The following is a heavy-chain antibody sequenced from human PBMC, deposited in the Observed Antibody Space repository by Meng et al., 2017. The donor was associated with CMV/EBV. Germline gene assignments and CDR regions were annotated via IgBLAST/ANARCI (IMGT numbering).Heavy chain of an antibody. CDR3: AGSRPGGGACDY. Sequence: VHIQESGPGLVKPSETLALICIVSGASIKNYNWNWVRQPAGKGLEWIGLIQVIGHTVYNPSLKSRVTVSLDASKSQFSLTLNSVTAADTATYYCAGSRPGGGACDYWGQGILVTVSS. CDR2: IQVIGHT. D-gene: IGHD3-16*01. CDR1: GASIKNYN. V-gene: IGHV4-4*07. J-gene: IGHJ4*02.